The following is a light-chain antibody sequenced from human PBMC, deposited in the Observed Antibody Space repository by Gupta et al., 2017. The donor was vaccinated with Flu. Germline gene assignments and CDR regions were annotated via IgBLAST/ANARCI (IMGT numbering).Light chain of an antibody. V-gene: IGKV3-11*01. Sequence: EIVLTQSPAILSLSQGERATPSCRASQSVSDCLAWYQQKPGQTPRLLIFDAHKRETGIPTRFTGSGSWTDFTLTISSLEPEDFAVYYCQHYSDWPPWTFGHGTKVEI. CDR3: QHYSDWPPWT. J-gene: IGKJ1*01. CDR2: DAH. CDR1: QSVSDC.